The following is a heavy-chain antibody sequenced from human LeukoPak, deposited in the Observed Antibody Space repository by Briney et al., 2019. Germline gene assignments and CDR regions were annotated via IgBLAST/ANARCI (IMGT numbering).Heavy chain of an antibody. D-gene: IGHD3-10*01. CDR1: GFTFSSYS. V-gene: IGHV3-21*01. CDR2: ISSSSSYI. Sequence: GGSLRLSCAASGFTFSSYSMNWVRQAPGKGLEWVSSISSSSSYIYYADSVKGRFTISRDNAKNSLYLQMNSLRAEDTAVYYWARLEWFGESIDYRGQGTLVTVSS. J-gene: IGHJ4*02. CDR3: ARLEWFGESIDY.